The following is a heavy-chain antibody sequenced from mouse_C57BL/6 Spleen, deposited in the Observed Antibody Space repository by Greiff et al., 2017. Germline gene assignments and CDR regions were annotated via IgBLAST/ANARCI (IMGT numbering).Heavy chain of an antibody. CDR3: ARCYGSSYDWYFDV. CDR2: INPNNGGT. J-gene: IGHJ1*03. Sequence: VQLQQSGPELVKPGASVKISCKASGYTFTDYYMNWVKQSHGKSLEWIGDINPNNGGTSYNQKFKGKATLTVDKSSSTAYMELRSLTSEDSAVXYCARCYGSSYDWYFDVWGTGTTVTVSS. V-gene: IGHV1-26*01. D-gene: IGHD1-1*01. CDR1: GYTFTDYY.